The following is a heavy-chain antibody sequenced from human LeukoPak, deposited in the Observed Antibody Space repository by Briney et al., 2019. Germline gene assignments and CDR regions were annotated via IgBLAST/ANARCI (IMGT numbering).Heavy chain of an antibody. J-gene: IGHJ5*02. D-gene: IGHD2-15*01. CDR2: IYPGDSDT. V-gene: IGHV5-51*01. CDR1: GYSFTSYW. CDR3: ARLVGVVVAANNWFDP. Sequence: GESLKISCKGSGYSFTSYWIGWVRQMPGKGLGWMGIIYPGDSDTRYSPSFQGQVTISADKSISTAYLQWSSLKASDTAMYYCARLVGVVVAANNWFDPWGQGTLVTVSS.